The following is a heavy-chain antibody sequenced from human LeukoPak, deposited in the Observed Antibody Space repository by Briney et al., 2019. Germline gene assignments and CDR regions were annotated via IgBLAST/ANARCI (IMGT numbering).Heavy chain of an antibody. D-gene: IGHD1-26*01. Sequence: SETLSLTCTVSGDSLNQYYWSWIRQPPGKGLEWIGYVYYSGSTKYNPSLKSRVIISVDTSKNQFSLKLRSVTAADTAVYYCARGSGSPDYWGQGTLVTVSS. CDR2: VYYSGST. J-gene: IGHJ4*02. V-gene: IGHV4-59*01. CDR1: GDSLNQYY. CDR3: ARGSGSPDY.